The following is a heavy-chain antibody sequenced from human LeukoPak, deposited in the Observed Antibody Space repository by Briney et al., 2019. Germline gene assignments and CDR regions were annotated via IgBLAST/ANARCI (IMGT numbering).Heavy chain of an antibody. D-gene: IGHD3-3*01. CDR1: GGSISSGSYY. Sequence: SETLSLTRTVSGGSISSGSYYWSWIRQPAGKGLEWIGRIYTSGSTNYNPSLKSRVTISVDTSKNQFSLKLSSVTAADTAVYYCARGYYDFWSGSDYFDYWGQGTLVTVSS. V-gene: IGHV4-61*02. J-gene: IGHJ4*02. CDR2: IYTSGST. CDR3: ARGYYDFWSGSDYFDY.